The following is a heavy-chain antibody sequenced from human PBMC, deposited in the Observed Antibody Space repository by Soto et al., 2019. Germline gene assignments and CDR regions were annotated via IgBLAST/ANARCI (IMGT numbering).Heavy chain of an antibody. Sequence: QPGGSLRLSCAASGFTFSTYDIHWVRHVMGKRLEWVSAIGVANESYYSGSVKGRFTISRENAKNSLYLQMNSRRTGDTAVYYCGRWNFYDRGGYYVTQWYFDLWGRGTMVTVSS. CDR1: GFTFSTYD. J-gene: IGHJ2*01. CDR3: GRWNFYDRGGYYVTQWYFDL. V-gene: IGHV3-13*01. CDR2: IGVANES. D-gene: IGHD3-22*01.